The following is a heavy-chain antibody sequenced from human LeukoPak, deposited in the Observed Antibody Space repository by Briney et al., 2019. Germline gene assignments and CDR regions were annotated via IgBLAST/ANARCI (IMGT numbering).Heavy chain of an antibody. CDR1: GFTFSSYA. Sequence: HPGGSLRLSCAASGFTFSSYAMSWVRQAPGKGLEWVSAISGSGGSTYYADSVKGRFTISRDNFKNALYLQMNSLRVEDTAVYYCAIDPNWGTHSWGQGVLVTVSS. D-gene: IGHD7-27*01. V-gene: IGHV3-23*01. J-gene: IGHJ4*02. CDR3: AIDPNWGTHS. CDR2: ISGSGGST.